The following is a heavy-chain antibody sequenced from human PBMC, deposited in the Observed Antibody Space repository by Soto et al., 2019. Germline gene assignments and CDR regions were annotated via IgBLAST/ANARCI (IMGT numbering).Heavy chain of an antibody. CDR1: GYSFTSYW. Sequence: GESLKISCKASGYSFTSYWIAWVRQMPGKGLEWMGIIYPGDSDTRYSPSFQGQVTISADRSISTAYLHWSSLKASDTAMYYCAREGGYCSSTSCQGIDYWGQGTLVTVSS. D-gene: IGHD2-2*01. CDR3: AREGGYCSSTSCQGIDY. V-gene: IGHV5-51*01. J-gene: IGHJ4*02. CDR2: IYPGDSDT.